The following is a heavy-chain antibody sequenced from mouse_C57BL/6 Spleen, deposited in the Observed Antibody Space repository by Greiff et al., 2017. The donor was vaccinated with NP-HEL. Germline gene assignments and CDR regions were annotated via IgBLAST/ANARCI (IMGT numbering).Heavy chain of an antibody. CDR3: AREDYYGSRGYFDV. V-gene: IGHV5-4*01. CDR2: ISDGGSYT. CDR1: GFTFSSYA. D-gene: IGHD1-1*01. Sequence: EVMLVESGEGLVKPGGSLKLSCAASGFTFSSYAMSWVRQTPEKRLEWVATISDGGSYTYYPDNVKGRFTISRDNAKNNLYLQMSHLKSEDTAMYYCAREDYYGSRGYFDVWGTGTTVTVSS. J-gene: IGHJ1*03.